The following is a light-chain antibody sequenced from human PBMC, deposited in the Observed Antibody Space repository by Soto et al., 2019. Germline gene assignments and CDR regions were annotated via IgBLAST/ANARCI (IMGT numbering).Light chain of an antibody. CDR3: VLYMGSVV. CDR1: SGSVSTSYY. CDR2: STN. J-gene: IGLJ2*01. Sequence: QTVVTREPSFSVSPGGTVTLTCGLSSGSVSTSYYPSWYQQTPGQAPRTLIYSTNTRSSGVPDRFSGSILGNKAALTITGAQADDESDYYCVLYMGSVVFGGGTKLTVL. V-gene: IGLV8-61*01.